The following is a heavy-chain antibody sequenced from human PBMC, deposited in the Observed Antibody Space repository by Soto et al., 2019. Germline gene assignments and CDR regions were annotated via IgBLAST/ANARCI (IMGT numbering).Heavy chain of an antibody. CDR2: ISGYGERT. J-gene: IGHJ4*02. V-gene: IGHV3-23*01. CDR3: AKVKEGATDY. Sequence: EVQLLESGGGLVQPGGSLRLSCAASEFMFSSYAMSWVRQAPGKGLVWVSIISGYGERTYYAVTVKGRFTISRDNSKNTLYLQMNRLRAEDTAVYYCAKVKEGATDYWGQGTLVTVSS. D-gene: IGHD1-26*01. CDR1: EFMFSSYA.